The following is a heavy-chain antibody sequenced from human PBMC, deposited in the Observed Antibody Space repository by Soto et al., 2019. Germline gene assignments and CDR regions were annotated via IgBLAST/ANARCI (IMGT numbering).Heavy chain of an antibody. CDR1: GFTFTYYA. CDR3: ARGSSGYISSWYYFDY. CDR2: ISGIGGST. D-gene: IGHD6-13*01. Sequence: GESLRLSCAASGFTFTYYALSWVRQAPGKGLGWVATISGIGGSTYLADSVKGRLSISRDNSKNTVSLLMNSLRAEDTAVYFCARGSSGYISSWYYFDYWGRGTLVTVSS. V-gene: IGHV3-23*01. J-gene: IGHJ4*02.